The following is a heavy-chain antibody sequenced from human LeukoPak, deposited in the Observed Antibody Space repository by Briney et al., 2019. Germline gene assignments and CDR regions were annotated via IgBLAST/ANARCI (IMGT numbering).Heavy chain of an antibody. CDR1: GFTFSAYN. CDR2: ISGGSGGT. J-gene: IGHJ6*02. V-gene: IGHV3-48*04. D-gene: IGHD2-15*01. Sequence: PGGSLRLSCAASGFTFSAYNMYWVRQAPGKGLEWVSYISGGSGGTYYADSAKGRFTISRDNAKNSLYLQMNSLRAEDTAVYYCAREWTQHGGGGFYGMDVWGQGTTVTVSS. CDR3: AREWTQHGGGGFYGMDV.